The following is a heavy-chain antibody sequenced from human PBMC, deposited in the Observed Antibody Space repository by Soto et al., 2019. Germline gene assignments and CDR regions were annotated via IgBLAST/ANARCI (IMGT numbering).Heavy chain of an antibody. V-gene: IGHV3-43*01. CDR2: ISWYGETT. Sequence: EAHLVESGGAVVQPGGSLRLSCVASGFSFDDHNMYWVRQASDQGLEWVSLISWYGETTYYADSVKGRFTISRDNSKNSLYLQLNAVTTEDTALYYCASSQGDYWGQGTLVTVAS. CDR3: ASSQGDY. J-gene: IGHJ4*02. CDR1: GFSFDDHN.